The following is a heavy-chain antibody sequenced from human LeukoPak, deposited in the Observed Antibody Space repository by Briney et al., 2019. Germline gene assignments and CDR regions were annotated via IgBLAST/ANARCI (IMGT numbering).Heavy chain of an antibody. Sequence: PGGSLRLSCAASGFTFSRDWIHWVRQAPGKGLVWVSRINNDGSDTIYADSVKGRFAMSRDNAKNTVFLQMSGLRAEDTAVYYYARGGFSHAFDVWGQGTTVTVSS. CDR2: INNDGSDT. CDR1: GFTFSRDW. J-gene: IGHJ3*01. V-gene: IGHV3-74*01. D-gene: IGHD2/OR15-2a*01. CDR3: ARGGFSHAFDV.